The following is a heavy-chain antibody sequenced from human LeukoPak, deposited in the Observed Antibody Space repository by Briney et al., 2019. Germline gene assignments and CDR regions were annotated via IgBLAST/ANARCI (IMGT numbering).Heavy chain of an antibody. V-gene: IGHV3-64*04. CDR2: ISSNGVKT. Sequence: GGSLRLSCAASGFTFSRDYIHWVRQAPGKGLEYVSAISSNGVKTHYTNSVKGRFTISRDNSKNTLYLQMNSLRAEDTAVYYCVKGRSGTLYYFDYWGQGTLVTVSS. D-gene: IGHD3-10*01. CDR1: GFTFSRDY. CDR3: VKGRSGTLYYFDY. J-gene: IGHJ4*02.